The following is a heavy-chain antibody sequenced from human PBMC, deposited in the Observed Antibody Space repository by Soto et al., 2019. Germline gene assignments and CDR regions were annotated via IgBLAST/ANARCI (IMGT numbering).Heavy chain of an antibody. V-gene: IGHV3-13*01. D-gene: IGHD2-8*01. Sequence: EVQLVESGGGLVQPGGSLRLSCAASGFTFSSYDMHWVRQATGKGLEWVSAIGTAGDTYYPGSVKGRFTISRENAKNSLVIKMNSLRGGDTAVYYFARDGVLGSLSYWGQGTLVPVPS. J-gene: IGHJ4*02. CDR2: IGTAGDT. CDR3: ARDGVLGSLSY. CDR1: GFTFSSYD.